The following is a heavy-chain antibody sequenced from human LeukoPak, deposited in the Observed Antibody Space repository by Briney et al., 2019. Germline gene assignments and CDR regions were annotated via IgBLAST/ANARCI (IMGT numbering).Heavy chain of an antibody. CDR1: GFTFDAYS. CDR2: ITSNHRFI. CDR3: AKDRDSSGYYRSDY. D-gene: IGHD3-22*01. J-gene: IGHJ4*02. Sequence: GGSLRLSCVASGFTFDAYSMNWVRQAPGKGLEWVSSITSNHRFIYYTDSVKGRFTISRDNSKNTLYLQMNSLRAEDTAVYYCAKDRDSSGYYRSDYWGQGTLVTVSS. V-gene: IGHV3-21*04.